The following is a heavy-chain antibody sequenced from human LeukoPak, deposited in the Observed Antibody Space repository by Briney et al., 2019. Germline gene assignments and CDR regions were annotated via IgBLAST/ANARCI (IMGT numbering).Heavy chain of an antibody. V-gene: IGHV3-7*01. CDR1: GFSINTYT. CDR2: IKKDGSEK. D-gene: IGHD3-22*01. Sequence: GGSLRLSCDASGFSINTYTMYWVRQAPGKGLEWVANIKKDGSEKYYVDSVKGRFTISRDNAKNSLYLQMNSLRAEDTAVYYCARDLYRIVVVPHYFDYWGQGTLVTVSS. CDR3: ARDLYRIVVVPHYFDY. J-gene: IGHJ4*02.